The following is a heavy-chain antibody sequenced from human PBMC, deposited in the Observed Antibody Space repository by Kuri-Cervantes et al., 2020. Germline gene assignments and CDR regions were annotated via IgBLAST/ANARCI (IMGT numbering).Heavy chain of an antibody. CDR2: ISYDGSNK. Sequence: GESLKISCAASGFTFSSYAMHWVRQAPGKGLEWVAVISYDGSNKYYADPVKGRFTISRDNSKNTLYLQMNSLRAEDTAVYYCARDRADIVVVTNAFDIWGQGAMVTVSS. CDR1: GFTFSSYA. V-gene: IGHV3-30-3*01. CDR3: ARDRADIVVVTNAFDI. D-gene: IGHD2-2*01. J-gene: IGHJ3*02.